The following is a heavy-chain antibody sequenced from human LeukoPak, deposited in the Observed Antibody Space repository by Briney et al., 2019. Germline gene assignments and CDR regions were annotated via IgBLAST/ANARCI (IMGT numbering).Heavy chain of an antibody. D-gene: IGHD3-22*01. V-gene: IGHV3-48*04. CDR2: ISSSTSTI. CDR1: GFTFSTYS. Sequence: PGGSLRLSCAASGFTFSTYSMNWVRQAPGKGLEWVSYISSSTSTIYYADSVKGRFTISRDNAKNSLYLQMNSLRAEDTAVYYCARAGITMIENWGQGTLVTVSS. J-gene: IGHJ4*02. CDR3: ARAGITMIEN.